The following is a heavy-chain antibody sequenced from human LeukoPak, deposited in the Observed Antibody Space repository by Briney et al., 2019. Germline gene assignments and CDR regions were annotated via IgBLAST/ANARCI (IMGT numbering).Heavy chain of an antibody. J-gene: IGHJ5*02. CDR3: ARRITVSATNWFDP. V-gene: IGHV4-59*01. D-gene: IGHD6-19*01. CDR1: GASISSSF. Sequence: PSETLSLTCTVSGASISSSFWSWIRQSPGKGLEWIAYIYYTGSTQYNPSLKSRLTISLDTSKNQFSLRLSSATAADTAIYYCARRITVSATNWFDPWGQGTLVTVSS. CDR2: IYYTGST.